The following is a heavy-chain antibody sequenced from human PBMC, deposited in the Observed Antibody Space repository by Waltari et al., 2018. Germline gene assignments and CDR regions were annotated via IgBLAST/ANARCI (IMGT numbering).Heavy chain of an antibody. CDR3: ARSTGSGYPALDW. Sequence: GQLVQSGAEVKKPGESLKISCKGSAYKFSSYWSGWVRQMPGKGLEWMGIIYPGDSDTRYSPSFQGQVTISVDKSISTAYLQWSSLKTSDTAMYYCARSTGSGYPALDWWGQGTLVTVSS. V-gene: IGHV5-51*03. CDR2: IYPGDSDT. J-gene: IGHJ4*02. D-gene: IGHD6-25*01. CDR1: AYKFSSYW.